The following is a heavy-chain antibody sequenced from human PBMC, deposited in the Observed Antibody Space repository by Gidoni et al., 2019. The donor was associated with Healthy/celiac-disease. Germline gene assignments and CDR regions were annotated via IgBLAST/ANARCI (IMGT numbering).Heavy chain of an antibody. CDR3: AKDSSDYYGSGSHIWGGAFDI. V-gene: IGHV3-23*01. J-gene: IGHJ3*02. Sequence: EVQLLESGGGLVQPGGSLRLSCAASGFTFSSYAISWVRQAPGKGLEWVSGISGSGGSTYYADSVKGRFTISRENSKNTLYRQMNSLRAEDTAVYYCAKDSSDYYGSGSHIWGGAFDIWGQGTMVTVSS. D-gene: IGHD3-10*01. CDR1: GFTFSSYA. CDR2: ISGSGGST.